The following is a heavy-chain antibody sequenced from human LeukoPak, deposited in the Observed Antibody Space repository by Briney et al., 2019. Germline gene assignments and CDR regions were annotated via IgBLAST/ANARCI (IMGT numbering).Heavy chain of an antibody. CDR1: GFTFSNYW. J-gene: IGHJ5*02. V-gene: IGHV3-7*05. CDR2: IKQDGSEK. D-gene: IGHD5-24*01. CDR3: ARVSDPWLQLT. Sequence: GGSLRLSCAASGFTFSNYWMIWVRQAPGKGLEWVGNIKQDGSEKRYADSVRGRFSISRDNAQTSLYLQMNSLRAEDTAVYYCARVSDPWLQLTWGQGTLVTVSS.